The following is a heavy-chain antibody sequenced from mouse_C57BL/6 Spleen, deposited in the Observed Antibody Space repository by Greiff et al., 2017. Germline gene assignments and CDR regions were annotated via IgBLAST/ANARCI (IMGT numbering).Heavy chain of an antibody. J-gene: IGHJ3*01. D-gene: IGHD1-1*01. Sequence: LQQSGASVKISCKASGYAFSSYWMNWVKQRPGKGLEWIGQIYPGDGDTNYNGKFKGKATLTADKSSSTAYMQLSSLTSEDSAVYFCARGGDYYGSSYFFAYWGQGTLVTVSA. V-gene: IGHV1-80*01. CDR2: IYPGDGDT. CDR1: GYAFSSYW. CDR3: ARGGDYYGSSYFFAY.